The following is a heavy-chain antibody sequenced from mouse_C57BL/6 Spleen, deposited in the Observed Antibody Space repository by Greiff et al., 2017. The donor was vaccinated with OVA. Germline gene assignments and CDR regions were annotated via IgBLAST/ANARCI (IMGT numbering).Heavy chain of an antibody. Sequence: EVKLVESGGGLVKPGGSLKLSCAASGFTFSSYTMSWVRQTPEKRLEWVATISGGGGNTYYPDSVKGRFTISRDNAKNTLYLQMSSLRSEDTALYDCARHGWGRDYYAMDYWGQGTSVTVSS. CDR2: ISGGGGNT. V-gene: IGHV5-9*01. CDR1: GFTFSSYT. D-gene: IGHD2-3*01. J-gene: IGHJ4*01. CDR3: ARHGWGRDYYAMDY.